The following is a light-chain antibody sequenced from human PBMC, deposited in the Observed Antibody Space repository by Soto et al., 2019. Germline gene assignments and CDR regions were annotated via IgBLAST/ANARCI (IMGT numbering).Light chain of an antibody. V-gene: IGKV3-15*01. Sequence: EIVMTQSPATLSVSPGERVTLSCRASQSISTNLAWYQQKPGQAPRLLIYGASTRATGIPARFSGSGSGTEFTVTISSLQSEDFAVYYCQQYYSTPYTFGQGTKLEIK. CDR3: QQYYSTPYT. J-gene: IGKJ2*01. CDR2: GAS. CDR1: QSISTN.